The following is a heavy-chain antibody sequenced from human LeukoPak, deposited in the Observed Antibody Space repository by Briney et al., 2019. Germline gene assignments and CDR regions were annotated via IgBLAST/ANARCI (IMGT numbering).Heavy chain of an antibody. V-gene: IGHV4-59*01. CDR1: GGSISSYY. CDR3: ARVGTYGSGSYLSWLDY. CDR2: IYYSGST. D-gene: IGHD3-10*01. Sequence: SETLSLTCTVSGGSISSYYWSWIRQPPGKGLEWIGYIYYSGSTNYNPSPKSRVTISVDTSKNQFPLKLSSVTAADTAVYYCARVGTYGSGSYLSWLDYWGQGTLVTVSS. J-gene: IGHJ4*02.